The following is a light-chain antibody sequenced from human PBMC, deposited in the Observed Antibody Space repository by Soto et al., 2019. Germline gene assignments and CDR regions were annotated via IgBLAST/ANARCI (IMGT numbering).Light chain of an antibody. CDR3: QQLSRYPLT. J-gene: IGKJ4*01. V-gene: IGKV1-9*01. CDR2: SAF. CDR1: KARSNY. Sequence: IQFTQSPSFLSASFGDTVTITFHARKARSNYSDWYQQKPGKAADLLIYSAFTSQSGVPWRVSGSGSETVFRLTIRALQPEDFATYYCQQLSRYPLTFGGGTKVDI.